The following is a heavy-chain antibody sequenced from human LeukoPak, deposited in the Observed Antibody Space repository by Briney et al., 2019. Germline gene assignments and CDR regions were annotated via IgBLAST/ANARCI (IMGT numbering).Heavy chain of an antibody. CDR3: ARVLESYYDSSGEWDY. J-gene: IGHJ4*02. CDR1: GYTFTSYA. V-gene: IGHV1-3*01. Sequence: ASVNVSCKASGYTFTSYAMHWVRQAPGQRLEWMGWINAGNGNTKYSQKFQGRVTITRDTSASTAYMELSSLRSEDTAVYYCARVLESYYDSSGEWDYWGQGTLVTVSS. CDR2: INAGNGNT. D-gene: IGHD3-22*01.